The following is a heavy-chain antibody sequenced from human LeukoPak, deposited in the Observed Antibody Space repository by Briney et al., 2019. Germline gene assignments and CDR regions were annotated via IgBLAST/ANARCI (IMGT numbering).Heavy chain of an antibody. CDR1: GYTLTELS. Sequence: ASVKVPCKVSGYTLTELSMHWVRQAPGKGLEGMGGFDPEDGETIYAQKFQGRVTMTEDTSTDTAYMELSSLRSEDTAVYYCATDRGTMVRGYFDYWGQGTLVTVSS. D-gene: IGHD3-10*01. CDR2: FDPEDGET. CDR3: ATDRGTMVRGYFDY. J-gene: IGHJ4*02. V-gene: IGHV1-24*01.